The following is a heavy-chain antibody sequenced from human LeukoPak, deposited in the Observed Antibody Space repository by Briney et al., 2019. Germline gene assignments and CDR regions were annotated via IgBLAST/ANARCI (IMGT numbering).Heavy chain of an antibody. CDR1: GGTFSSYA. CDR2: IIPIFGTA. D-gene: IGHD3-9*01. J-gene: IGHJ5*02. Sequence: ASVKVSCKASGGTFSSYAISWVRQAPGQGLEWMGGIIPIFGTANYAQKFQGRVTITADESTSTAYMELSSLRSEDTAVCYCARGGDILTGYYRGFDPWGQGTLVTVSS. V-gene: IGHV1-69*13. CDR3: ARGGDILTGYYRGFDP.